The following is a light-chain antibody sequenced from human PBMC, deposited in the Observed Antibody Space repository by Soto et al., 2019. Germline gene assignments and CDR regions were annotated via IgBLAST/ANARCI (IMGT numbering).Light chain of an antibody. CDR3: QQLHSYPLT. J-gene: IGKJ5*01. Sequence: IQLTQSPSSLSAAVGDRVIITCRASQGMSSNLVWYQQKPGEAPKLLIYAASTLQSGVSSRFSGSGSGTDFTLTISSLQPEDVATYYCQQLHSYPLTFGQGTRLEIE. CDR2: AAS. V-gene: IGKV1-9*01. CDR1: QGMSSN.